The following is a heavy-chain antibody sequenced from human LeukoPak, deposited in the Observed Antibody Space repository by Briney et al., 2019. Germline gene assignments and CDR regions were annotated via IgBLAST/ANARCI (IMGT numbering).Heavy chain of an antibody. J-gene: IGHJ4*02. CDR3: ARGASGSYLASFDY. CDR1: GGSISSHY. Sequence: SETLSLTCTVSGGSISSHYWSWIRKPPGKGLECIGYIYSSGSTNYNPSLKSRVTISVDTSKNQFSLKLNSVTAADTAVYYCARGASGSYLASFDYWGQGALVTVSS. V-gene: IGHV4-59*08. CDR2: IYSSGST. D-gene: IGHD1-26*01.